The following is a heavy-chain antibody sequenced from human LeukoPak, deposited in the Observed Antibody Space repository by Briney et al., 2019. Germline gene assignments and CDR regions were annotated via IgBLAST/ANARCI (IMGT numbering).Heavy chain of an antibody. D-gene: IGHD5-18*01. CDR2: IIPIFGTA. V-gene: IGHV1-69*06. CDR1: GGTFSSYA. J-gene: IGHJ4*02. Sequence: SVKVSCKASGGTFSSYAISWVRQAPGQGLEWMGGIIPIFGTANYAQKFQGRVTITADKSTSTAYMELSSLRSEDTAVYYCARTDRSGYSYGQYWFDYWGQGTLVTVSS. CDR3: ARTDRSGYSYGQYWFDY.